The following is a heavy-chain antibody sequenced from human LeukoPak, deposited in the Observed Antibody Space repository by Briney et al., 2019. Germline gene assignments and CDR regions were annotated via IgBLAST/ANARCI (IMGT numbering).Heavy chain of an antibody. CDR2: IWSDGTNQ. J-gene: IGHJ4*02. CDR1: KFTFSHYG. Sequence: PGGSLRLSCAASKFTFSHYGMHWVRQAPGKGLQWVAVIWSDGTNQYYAASVKGRFTISRDNSNKMVYLQMNSLRADDTGVYYCAKDAQRGFDYSNSLEYWGQGALVIVS. CDR3: AKDAQRGFDYSNSLEY. V-gene: IGHV3-33*06. D-gene: IGHD4-11*01.